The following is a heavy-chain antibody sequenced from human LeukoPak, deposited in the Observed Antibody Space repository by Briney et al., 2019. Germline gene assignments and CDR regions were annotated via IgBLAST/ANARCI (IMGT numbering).Heavy chain of an antibody. CDR1: GGTFSSYA. Sequence: ASVKVSCKASGGTFSSYAISWVRQAPGQGLEWMGGIIPIFGTANYAQKFQGRVTITADKSTSTAYMELSSLRSEDTAVYYCARDLAPCSSTSCYPYFDYWGQGTLVTVSS. V-gene: IGHV1-69*06. D-gene: IGHD2-2*01. J-gene: IGHJ4*02. CDR3: ARDLAPCSSTSCYPYFDY. CDR2: IIPIFGTA.